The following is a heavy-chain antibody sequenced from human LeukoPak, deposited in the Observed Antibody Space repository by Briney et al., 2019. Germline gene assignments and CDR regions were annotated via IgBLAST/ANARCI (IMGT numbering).Heavy chain of an antibody. Sequence: SETLSLTCAVYGGSFSGYYWSWIRQPPGKGLEWIGEINHSGSTNYNPSLKSRVTISVGTSKNQFSLKLSSVTAADTAVYYCARGSGWYNYYYYGMDVWGQGTTVTVSS. D-gene: IGHD6-19*01. CDR3: ARGSGWYNYYYYGMDV. CDR1: GGSFSGYY. V-gene: IGHV4-34*01. J-gene: IGHJ6*02. CDR2: INHSGST.